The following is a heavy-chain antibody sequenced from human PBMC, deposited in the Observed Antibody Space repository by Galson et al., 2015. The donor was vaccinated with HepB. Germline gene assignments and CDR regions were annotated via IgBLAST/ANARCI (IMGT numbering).Heavy chain of an antibody. J-gene: IGHJ4*02. D-gene: IGHD2-2*01. CDR3: AKDVGSRTSYDY. CDR2: ITSGSGGST. CDR1: GFTFSSYA. V-gene: IGHV3-23*01. Sequence: SLRLSCAASGFTFSSYAMSWVRQAPGKGLEWVSGITSGSGGSTYYADSVKGRFTIFRDNFKNTLYLQMNSLRAEDTAVYYCAKDVGSRTSYDYWGQGTLVTVSS.